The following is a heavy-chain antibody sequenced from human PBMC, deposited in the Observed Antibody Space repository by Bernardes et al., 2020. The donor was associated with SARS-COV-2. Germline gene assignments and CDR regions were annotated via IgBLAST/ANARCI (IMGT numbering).Heavy chain of an antibody. CDR2: IYYSGST. CDR3: ARVLLYCSSSSCYSNWFDP. D-gene: IGHD2-2*01. V-gene: IGHV4-61*01. J-gene: IGHJ5*02. Sequence: SETLSLTCTVSGGSVSSGSYYWSWIRQPPGKGLEWIGYIYYSGSTNYNPSLKSRVSISVDTSKNQFSLKLSSVTAADTAVYYCARVLLYCSSSSCYSNWFDPWGQGTLDTVSS. CDR1: GGSVSSGSYY.